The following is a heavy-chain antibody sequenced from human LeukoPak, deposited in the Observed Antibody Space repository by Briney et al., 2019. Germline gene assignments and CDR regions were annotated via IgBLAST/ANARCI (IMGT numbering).Heavy chain of an antibody. Sequence: SQTLSLTCTVSGGSISSGSYYWSWIRQPAGKGLEWIGRIYTSGSTNYNPSLKSRVTMSVDTSKNQFSLKLSSVTAADTAVYYCARDMRSSSTPSYYYYYMDVWGKGTTVTVSS. CDR1: GGSISSGSYY. D-gene: IGHD3-16*01. CDR2: IYTSGST. J-gene: IGHJ6*03. CDR3: ARDMRSSSTPSYYYYYMDV. V-gene: IGHV4-61*02.